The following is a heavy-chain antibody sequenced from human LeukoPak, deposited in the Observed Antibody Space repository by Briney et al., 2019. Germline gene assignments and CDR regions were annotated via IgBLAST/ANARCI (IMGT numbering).Heavy chain of an antibody. CDR1: GFTFSCYG. Sequence: GGSLRLSCAASGFTFSCYGMHWVRQAPAKGLEWVAFIRYDGSNQYYADSVKGRFTISIDDSKNTLYLQMNSLRAEDTAVYYCAKDRYCSSTGCRSNPDIEYYFDYWGPGTLVTVSS. V-gene: IGHV3-30*02. D-gene: IGHD2-2*01. CDR3: AKDRYCSSTGCRSNPDIEYYFDY. J-gene: IGHJ4*02. CDR2: IRYDGSNQ.